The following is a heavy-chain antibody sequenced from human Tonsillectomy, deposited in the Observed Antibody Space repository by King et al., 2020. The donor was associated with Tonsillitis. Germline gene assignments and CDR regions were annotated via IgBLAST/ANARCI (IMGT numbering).Heavy chain of an antibody. Sequence: DVQLVESGGDLVKPGGSLRLSCAASGFTFSDYAMNWVRQAPGKGLEWVSSISSSSSYIYYADSMKGRFSISRDNAKNSLLRPMNSLSVEDTAVYYCACSRSDILTGYPLSPIDYWGQGTLVTVSS. V-gene: IGHV3-21*01. J-gene: IGHJ4*02. D-gene: IGHD3-9*01. CDR3: ACSRSDILTGYPLSPIDY. CDR2: ISSSSSYI. CDR1: GFTFSDYA.